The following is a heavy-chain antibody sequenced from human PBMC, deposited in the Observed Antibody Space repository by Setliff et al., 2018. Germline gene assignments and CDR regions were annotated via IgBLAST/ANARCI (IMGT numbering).Heavy chain of an antibody. J-gene: IGHJ4*02. V-gene: IGHV3-21*01. CDR1: GFTFRTFS. Sequence: GGSLRLSCAASGFTFRTFSMHWVRQAPGKGLEWVSSISPDSIYIYYADSVKGRLTISRDNDWDSLYLQMNSLGAEDTAVYYCARDEVNCSGSKCYSGFDSWGQGTLVTVSS. CDR3: ARDEVNCSGSKCYSGFDS. CDR2: ISPDSIYI. D-gene: IGHD2-15*01.